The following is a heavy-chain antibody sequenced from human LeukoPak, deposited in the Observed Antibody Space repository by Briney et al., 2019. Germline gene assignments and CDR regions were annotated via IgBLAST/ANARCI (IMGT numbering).Heavy chain of an antibody. V-gene: IGHV3-7*01. Sequence: PRRTLRLSCAASVFTFCSFCTSWVPESPGERGVEGAKKKQERRSKNYMASVKGRFTISGDNAKNSLSLQMNCLRVEDTAVYYCARGGSVWFDHWGQGTLVTVSS. J-gene: IGHJ5*02. CDR2: KKQERRSK. D-gene: IGHD2-15*01. CDR3: ARGGSVWFDH. CDR1: VFTFCSFC.